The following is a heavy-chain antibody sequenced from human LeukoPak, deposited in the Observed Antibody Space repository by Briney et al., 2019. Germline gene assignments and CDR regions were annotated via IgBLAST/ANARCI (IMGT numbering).Heavy chain of an antibody. CDR3: GDLGSAGTDH. J-gene: IGHJ4*02. D-gene: IGHD3-10*01. V-gene: IGHV3-72*01. CDR2: IRNKADGYTT. CDR1: GFTFSPHY. Sequence: GGSLRLSCAASGFTFSPHYMDWVRQSPGQGLEWVGLIRNKADGYTTIYAASVKGRLTISRDDSKSSVYLQMDSLKTEDTAVYYCGDLGSAGTDHWGQGTLVTVSS.